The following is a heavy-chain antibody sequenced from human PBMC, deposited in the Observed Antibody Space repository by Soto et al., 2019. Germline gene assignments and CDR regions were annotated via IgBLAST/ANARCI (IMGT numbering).Heavy chain of an antibody. D-gene: IGHD3-10*01. CDR2: IGSSGGAI. J-gene: IGHJ4*02. CDR3: AKALWVGESSHYFDY. CDR1: GFGFDSYA. Sequence: PGGSLKLSCVGSGFGFDSYAMSWVRQAPGKGLEWVSGIGSSGGAIVYADSVRGRFTISRDNSRNALYLHMNSLRAGDTAVYYCAKALWVGESSHYFDYWGQGT. V-gene: IGHV3-23*01.